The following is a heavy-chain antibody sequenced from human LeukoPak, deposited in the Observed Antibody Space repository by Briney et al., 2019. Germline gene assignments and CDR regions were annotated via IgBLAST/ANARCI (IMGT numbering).Heavy chain of an antibody. J-gene: IGHJ4*02. D-gene: IGHD1-26*01. CDR2: ISSSGTTI. V-gene: IGHV3-48*03. CDR3: ARGWDRAHPTGFEFDV. Sequence: GGSLRLSCAASGFTFSSYEMNWARQAPGKGLEWVSFISSSGTTINQPDSVKGRFTISRDNAKNSVHLQMDNLRVEDTAVYYCARGWDRAHPTGFEFDVWGQGTLVTVSS. CDR1: GFTFSSYE.